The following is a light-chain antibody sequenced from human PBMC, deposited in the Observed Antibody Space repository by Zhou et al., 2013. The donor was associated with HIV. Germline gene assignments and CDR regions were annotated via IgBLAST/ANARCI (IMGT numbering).Light chain of an antibody. CDR3: QQYGSSPLYT. CDR2: GAS. Sequence: EIVLTQSPGTLSLSPGERATLSCRASQSISSSYLAWYQQKPGQAPRLLIYGASSRGTGIPDRFSGSGSGTDFTLTISRLEPEDSAVFYCQQYGSSPLYTFGQGTKLEIK. CDR1: QSISSSY. J-gene: IGKJ2*01. V-gene: IGKV3-20*01.